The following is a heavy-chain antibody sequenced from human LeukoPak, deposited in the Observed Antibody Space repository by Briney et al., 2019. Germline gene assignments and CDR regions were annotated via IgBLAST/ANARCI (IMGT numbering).Heavy chain of an antibody. Sequence: SETLSLTCTVSGGSISSGSYYWSWIRQPAGKGLEWIGRIYTSGSTNYNPSLKSRVTISVDTSKNQFSLKLSSVTAADTAVYYCARVPYDSSGYSGTDAFDIWGQGTMVTVSS. D-gene: IGHD3-22*01. CDR2: IYTSGST. CDR1: GGSISSGSYY. CDR3: ARVPYDSSGYSGTDAFDI. V-gene: IGHV4-61*02. J-gene: IGHJ3*02.